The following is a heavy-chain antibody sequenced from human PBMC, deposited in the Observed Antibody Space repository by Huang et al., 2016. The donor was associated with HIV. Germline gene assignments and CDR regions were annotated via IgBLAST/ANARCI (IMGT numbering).Heavy chain of an antibody. Sequence: QVQLVESGGGVVQPGRSLRLSCAASGFIFSNYGMHWVRQGPGKGLEWGALISYDGSNKYYTDSVKGRFSNSRDNSKNTLYLQMNSLRAEDTAVYYCALKGDSSGWEYFRHWGQGTLVTVSS. CDR3: ALKGDSSGWEYFRH. V-gene: IGHV3-30*03. CDR1: GFIFSNYG. J-gene: IGHJ1*01. D-gene: IGHD6-19*01. CDR2: ISYDGSNK.